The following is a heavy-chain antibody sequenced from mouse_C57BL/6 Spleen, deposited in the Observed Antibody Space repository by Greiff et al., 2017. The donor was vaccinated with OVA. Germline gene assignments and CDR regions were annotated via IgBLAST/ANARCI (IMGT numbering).Heavy chain of an antibody. V-gene: IGHV1-19*01. D-gene: IGHD1-1*01. CDR1: GYTFTDYY. J-gene: IGHJ3*01. CDR2: INPYNGGT. CDR3: ARRDYGSSSAWFAY. Sequence: EVQLQQSGPVLVKPGASVKMSCKASGYTFTDYYMNWVKQSHGKSLEWIGVINPYNGGTSYNQKFKGKATLTVDKSSSTAYMELNSLTSEDSAVYYCARRDYGSSSAWFAYWGQGTLVTVSA.